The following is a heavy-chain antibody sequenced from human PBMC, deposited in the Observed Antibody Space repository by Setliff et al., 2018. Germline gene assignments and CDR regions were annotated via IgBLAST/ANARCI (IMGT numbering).Heavy chain of an antibody. Sequence: LSLTCTVSGGSISSSSYYWGRIRQPPGKGLEWIGYIYYSGSTYYNPSLKSRVTISVDTSKNQFSLKLSSVTAADTAVYYCARVPRFTDTRNAFDIWGQGTMVTVSS. J-gene: IGHJ3*02. D-gene: IGHD5-18*01. CDR1: GGSISSSSYY. V-gene: IGHV4-31*03. CDR3: ARVPRFTDTRNAFDI. CDR2: IYYSGST.